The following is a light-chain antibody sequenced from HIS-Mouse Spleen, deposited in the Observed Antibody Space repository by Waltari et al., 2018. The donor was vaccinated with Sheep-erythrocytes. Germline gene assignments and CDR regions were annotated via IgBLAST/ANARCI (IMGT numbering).Light chain of an antibody. V-gene: IGLV2-11*01. CDR2: AFS. J-gene: IGLJ1*01. CDR1: SSDVGGYNY. Sequence: QSALTQPRSVSGSPGQSVTISCTGTSSDVGGYNYVSWYQQHPGKAPKLMIYAFSKRPAWVPDRFSGSKSGNTASLTISGLQAEDEADYYGCSYAGSYNHVFATGTKVTVL. CDR3: CSYAGSYNHV.